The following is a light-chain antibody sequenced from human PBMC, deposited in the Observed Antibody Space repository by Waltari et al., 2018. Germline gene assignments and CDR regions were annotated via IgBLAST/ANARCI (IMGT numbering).Light chain of an antibody. CDR1: QDVSFN. CDR3: QQYNNWPRT. Sequence: EIVMTQSPATLSVSPGERATLSCRANQDVSFNLAWYQHKPGQAPNLLIYDTSFRATGTPARFSGSGSRTDFTLTISSLQSEDFAVYYCQQYNNWPRTFGQGTKVEIK. CDR2: DTS. V-gene: IGKV3-15*01. J-gene: IGKJ1*01.